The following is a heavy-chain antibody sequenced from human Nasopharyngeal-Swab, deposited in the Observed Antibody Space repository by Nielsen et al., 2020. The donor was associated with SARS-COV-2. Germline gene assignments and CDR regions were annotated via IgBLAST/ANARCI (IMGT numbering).Heavy chain of an antibody. Sequence: WIRQPPGKGLEWEAVISYDGSNKYYADSVKGRFTISRDNSKNTLYLQMNSLRAEDTAVYYCAKGSRSEYYFDYWGQGTLVTVSS. J-gene: IGHJ4*02. CDR2: ISYDGSNK. CDR3: AKGSRSEYYFDY. V-gene: IGHV3-30*18. D-gene: IGHD3-10*01.